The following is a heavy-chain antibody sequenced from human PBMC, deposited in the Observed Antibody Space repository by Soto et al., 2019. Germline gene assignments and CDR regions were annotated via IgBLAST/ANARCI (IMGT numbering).Heavy chain of an antibody. D-gene: IGHD5-12*01. CDR3: AADPRYSGYGSLGY. CDR2: IVVGSGNT. CDR1: GYTFTSYY. J-gene: IGHJ4*02. V-gene: IGHV1-58*02. Sequence: GASVKVSCKASGYTFTSYYMHWVRQAPGQLLECIGFIVVGSGNTNYAQKFQERVTITRDMSTSTAYMELSSLRSEDTAVYYCAADPRYSGYGSLGYWGQGTLVTVSS.